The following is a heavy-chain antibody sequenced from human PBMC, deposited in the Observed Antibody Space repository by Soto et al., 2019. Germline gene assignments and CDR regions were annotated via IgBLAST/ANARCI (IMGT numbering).Heavy chain of an antibody. D-gene: IGHD6-19*01. Sequence: SETLSLTCTVSGESISDYYWSWIRQPAGKGLEWIGRSYNSGNTKSNPSLKSRVTMSADTSKNQLSLSLNSVTAADTAIYFCARMYNSGFYRPEGDYYFYGMDVWGQGSTVTVSS. CDR2: SYNSGNT. CDR3: ARMYNSGFYRPEGDYYFYGMDV. J-gene: IGHJ6*02. CDR1: GESISDYY. V-gene: IGHV4-4*07.